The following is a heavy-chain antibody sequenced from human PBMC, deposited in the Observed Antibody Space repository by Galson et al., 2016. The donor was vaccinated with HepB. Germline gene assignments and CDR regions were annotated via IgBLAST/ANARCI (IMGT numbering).Heavy chain of an antibody. CDR3: ARGPDNYYDSSGYYSY. CDR2: ISYSGST. D-gene: IGHD3-22*01. J-gene: IGHJ4*02. CDR1: GASINSSSSY. Sequence: SETLSLTCTVSGASINSSSSYWGWIRQPPGKGLEWIGYISYSGSTNYNPSLKSRVTISVDTSKNQVSLKLNSVTAADTAVYYCARGPDNYYDSSGYYSYWGQGILVTVSS. V-gene: IGHV4-61*05.